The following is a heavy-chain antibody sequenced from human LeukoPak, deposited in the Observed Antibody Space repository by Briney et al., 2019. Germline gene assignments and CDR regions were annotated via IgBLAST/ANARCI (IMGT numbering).Heavy chain of an antibody. CDR3: ARQVGTTTTFDS. Sequence: GGSLRLSCAASGFTFSSYAMSWVRQAPGKGLEWVSALYSDGTTYYADSVKGRFAISRDNSNNILYLQMNSVRAEDTAVYYCARQVGTTTTFDSWGQGTLVTVSS. V-gene: IGHV3-23*05. CDR2: LYSDGTT. CDR1: GFTFSSYA. J-gene: IGHJ5*01. D-gene: IGHD1-1*01.